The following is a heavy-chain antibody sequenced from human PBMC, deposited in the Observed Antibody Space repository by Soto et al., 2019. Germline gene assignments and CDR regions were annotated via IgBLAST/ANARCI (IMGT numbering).Heavy chain of an antibody. CDR1: GDTLNNYA. Sequence: QVQLVQSGAEVKKPGSSVKVSCKASGDTLNNYAINWVRQAPGQGLEWMGGILPIFKTPTYAQKFQGRVTIAAAESTSTAYMEVSSLRSDDTAVDFCATLASGGYFFKYWGQGTLVTVSS. CDR3: ATLASGGYFFKY. V-gene: IGHV1-69*01. CDR2: ILPIFKTP. D-gene: IGHD5-12*01. J-gene: IGHJ4*02.